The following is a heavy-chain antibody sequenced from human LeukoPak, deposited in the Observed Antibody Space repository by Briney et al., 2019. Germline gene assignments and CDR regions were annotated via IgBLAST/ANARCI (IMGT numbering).Heavy chain of an antibody. V-gene: IGHV3-21*01. J-gene: IGHJ4*02. CDR2: ISSSSSYI. CDR1: GFTFSSYS. Sequence: GGSLRLSCAASGFTFSSYSMNWVRQAPGKGLEWVSSISSSSSYIYYADSVKGRFTISRDNAKNSLYLQMNSLRAEDTAVYYCARKGSSGYYGFDYWGQGTLVTVSS. D-gene: IGHD3-22*01. CDR3: ARKGSSGYYGFDY.